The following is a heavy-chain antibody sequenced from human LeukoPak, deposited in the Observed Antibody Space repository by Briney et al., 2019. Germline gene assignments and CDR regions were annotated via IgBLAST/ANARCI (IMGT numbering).Heavy chain of an antibody. J-gene: IGHJ2*01. V-gene: IGHV4-34*01. CDR3: VRDRVVTKLSMRYFDL. CDR2: INHSGST. D-gene: IGHD2-8*01. CDR1: GGSFSGYY. Sequence: SETLSLTCAVYGGSFSGYYWSWIRQPPGKGLEWIGEINHSGSTNYNPSLKSRVTISVDTSKNQFSLKLSSVTAADTAVYYCVRDRVVTKLSMRYFDLGGRGTLVTVSS.